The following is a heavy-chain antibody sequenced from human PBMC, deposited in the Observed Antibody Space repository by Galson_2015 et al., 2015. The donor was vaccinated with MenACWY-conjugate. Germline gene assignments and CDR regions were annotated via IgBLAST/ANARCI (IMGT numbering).Heavy chain of an antibody. D-gene: IGHD2-8*02. CDR3: ARTTLDCSGGVCYKY. CDR2: ISGYNGNT. V-gene: IGHV1-18*01. J-gene: IGHJ4*02. CDR1: GYNFINYG. Sequence: SVKVSCKASGYNFINYGISWLRQAPGQGLEWMGWISGYNGNTNYAQKFQGRVTVTTDTSTRTAYMELRSLRSDDTALYYCARTTLDCSGGVCYKYWGQGTQVTVSS.